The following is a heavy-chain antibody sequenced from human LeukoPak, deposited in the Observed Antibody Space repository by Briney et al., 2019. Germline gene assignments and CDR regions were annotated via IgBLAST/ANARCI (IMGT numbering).Heavy chain of an antibody. Sequence: SETLSLTCTVSGGSISSSSYYWGWIRQPPGKGLEWIGYIHYSGITYYNPSLRSRLTISLDTSKRQFSLKLSSVTAADTAMYYCATQANFYASSGYLPRWGQGTLVTVSS. CDR2: IHYSGIT. J-gene: IGHJ1*01. D-gene: IGHD3-22*01. CDR1: GGSISSSSYY. CDR3: ATQANFYASSGYLPR. V-gene: IGHV4-31*03.